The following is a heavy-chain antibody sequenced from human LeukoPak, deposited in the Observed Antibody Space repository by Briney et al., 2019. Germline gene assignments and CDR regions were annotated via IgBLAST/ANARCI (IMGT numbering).Heavy chain of an antibody. V-gene: IGHV3-7*03. CDR2: IKEDGREK. CDR1: GFTFSSSW. Sequence: GGSLRLSCATSGFTFSSSWMSWVRQAPGKGLECVANIKEDGREKYYVDSVRGRFTISRDNSKNTLYLQMNSLGAEDTAIYYCAKDVSSSSWGQGTMVTVSS. D-gene: IGHD6-6*01. J-gene: IGHJ3*01. CDR3: AKDVSSSS.